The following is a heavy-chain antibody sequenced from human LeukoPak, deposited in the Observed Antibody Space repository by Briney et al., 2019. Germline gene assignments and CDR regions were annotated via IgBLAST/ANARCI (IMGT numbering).Heavy chain of an antibody. CDR2: ISGSGRTI. Sequence: GGSLRLSCAASGFILNNHAMSWVRQAPGKGLQWISVISGSGRTIEYEDSVKGRFTISRDNSKNTLSLQMNSLRVEDTAIYYCAKNAMVKRYIDYWGQGTLVTVSS. CDR3: AKNAMVKRYIDY. J-gene: IGHJ4*02. D-gene: IGHD5-18*01. CDR1: GFILNNHA. V-gene: IGHV3-23*01.